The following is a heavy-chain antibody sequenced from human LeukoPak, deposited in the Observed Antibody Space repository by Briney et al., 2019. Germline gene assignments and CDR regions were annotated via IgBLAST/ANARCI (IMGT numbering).Heavy chain of an antibody. V-gene: IGHV1-2*02. D-gene: IGHD3-22*01. Sequence: ASVTVSCKASGYTFTGYYMHWVRQAPGQGLEWMGWINPNSGGTNYAQKFQGRVTMTRDTSISTAYMELSRLRSDDTAVYYCARDGESPGYYYDSSGYCDYWGQGTLVTVSS. CDR1: GYTFTGYY. J-gene: IGHJ4*02. CDR3: ARDGESPGYYYDSSGYCDY. CDR2: INPNSGGT.